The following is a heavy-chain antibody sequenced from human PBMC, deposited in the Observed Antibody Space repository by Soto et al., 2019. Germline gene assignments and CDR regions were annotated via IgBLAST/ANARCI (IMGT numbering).Heavy chain of an antibody. CDR1: GGCISSLY. V-gene: IGHV4-59*11. D-gene: IGHD5-12*01. J-gene: IGHJ4*02. CDR3: AILSGYDTDY. CDR2: IYYSGST. Sequence: SETLSLTCTVCGGCISSLYWSRVRQPPGKGLEWIGYIYYSGSTTYNPSLKSRVTISVDTSKNQFSLKLSSVTAADTAVYYCAILSGYDTDYWGQGTLVTVSS.